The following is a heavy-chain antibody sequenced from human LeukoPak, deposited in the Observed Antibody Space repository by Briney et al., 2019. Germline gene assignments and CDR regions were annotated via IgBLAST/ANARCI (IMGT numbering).Heavy chain of an antibody. V-gene: IGHV1-18*01. CDR2: ISAYNGNT. D-gene: IGHD3-10*01. J-gene: IGHJ6*03. Sequence: GASVKVSCKASGYTFTSYGISWVRQAPGQGLEWMGWISAYNGNTNYAQKLQGRVTMTTDTSTSTAYMELRSLRSDDTAVYYCARVTMVRGVINYYYYMDVWGKGTTVTVSS. CDR1: GYTFTSYG. CDR3: ARVTMVRGVINYYYYMDV.